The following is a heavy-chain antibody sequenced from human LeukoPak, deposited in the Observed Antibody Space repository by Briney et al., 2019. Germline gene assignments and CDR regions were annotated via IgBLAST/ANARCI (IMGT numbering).Heavy chain of an antibody. CDR1: GFTFSSYA. V-gene: IGHV3-23*01. CDR3: ARGRPRYYYDSSGDFDY. Sequence: AGGSLRLSCAASGFTFSSYAMSWVRQAPGKGLEWVSTISGGGTSTYYADSVKGRFTISRDNSKNTLYLQMNSLRAEDPAVYYCARGRPRYYYDSSGDFDYWGQGTLVTVSS. CDR2: ISGGGTST. D-gene: IGHD3-22*01. J-gene: IGHJ4*02.